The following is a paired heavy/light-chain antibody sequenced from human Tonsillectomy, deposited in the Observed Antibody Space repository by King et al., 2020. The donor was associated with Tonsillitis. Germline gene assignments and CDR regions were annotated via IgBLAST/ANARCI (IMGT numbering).Heavy chain of an antibody. CDR1: GFTFRSYW. CDR2: IKPDASEE. Sequence: EVQLVESGGALVQPGGSLRLSCAASGFTFRSYWMTWVRQAPGKGLEWVANIKPDASEEYYVDSVKGRFSISRDNAKYSLYLQMNSLRAEDTAVYYCARYYDAGGPDDAFDIWGQGTMVTVSS. CDR3: ARYYDAGGPDDAFDI. D-gene: IGHD3-22*01. V-gene: IGHV3-7*03. J-gene: IGHJ3*02.
Light chain of an antibody. CDR2: GAI. CDR3: QQVYSYPLT. V-gene: IGKV1-9*01. J-gene: IGKJ4*01. Sequence: IQLTQSPSSLSASVGDRVTITCRASQGISSYLAWYQQKPGKAPKLLIYGAIILQSGVPSRFSGSGSGTDFTLTISSLQPEDFATYYCQQVYSYPLTFGGGTKVEI. CDR1: QGISSY.